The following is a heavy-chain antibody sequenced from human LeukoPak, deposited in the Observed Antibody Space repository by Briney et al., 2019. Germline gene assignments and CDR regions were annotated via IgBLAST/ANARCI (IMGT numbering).Heavy chain of an antibody. CDR1: SYSINSGYY. J-gene: IGHJ4*02. CDR3: ARTDQSGYSFGSDFDY. D-gene: IGHD5-18*01. Sequence: KPSETLSLTCTVSSYSINSGYYWGCIRQPPGKGLEWIGNIYRSGSTYYNPSLESRVTISIHMSKNQFSLRLRSVTASHTAVYYCARTDQSGYSFGSDFDYWGQGTLVTVSS. CDR2: IYRSGST. V-gene: IGHV4-38-2*02.